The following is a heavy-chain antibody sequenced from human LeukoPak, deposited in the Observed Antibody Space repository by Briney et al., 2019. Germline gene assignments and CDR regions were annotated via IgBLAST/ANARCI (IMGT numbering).Heavy chain of an antibody. J-gene: IGHJ4*02. CDR3: ARTSVAAAISPYYFDY. CDR2: ISSSSNYR. CDR1: GFTFSSYS. D-gene: IGHD2-2*02. Sequence: GVLRLSCAASGFTFSSYSMTWVRQAPGKGLEWVSFISSSSNYRYYADSVKGRFTISRDNAKNSLYLQMASLRAEDTAVYYCARTSVAAAISPYYFDYWGQGTLVTVSS. V-gene: IGHV3-21*01.